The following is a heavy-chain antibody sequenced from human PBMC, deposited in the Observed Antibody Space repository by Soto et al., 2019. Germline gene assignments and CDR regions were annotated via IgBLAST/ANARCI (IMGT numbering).Heavy chain of an antibody. V-gene: IGHV3-33*01. Sequence: QVQLVESGGGVVQPGRSLRLSCAASGFTFSSYGMHWVRQAPGKGLEWVAVIWYDGSNKYYADSVKGRFTISRDNSNNPXXLQRNSLRAEDTAVYYCAREDRQWFGDFTPAGFDYWGQGPLVTVSS. CDR1: GFTFSSYG. CDR2: IWYDGSNK. J-gene: IGHJ4*02. CDR3: AREDRQWFGDFTPAGFDY. D-gene: IGHD3-10*01.